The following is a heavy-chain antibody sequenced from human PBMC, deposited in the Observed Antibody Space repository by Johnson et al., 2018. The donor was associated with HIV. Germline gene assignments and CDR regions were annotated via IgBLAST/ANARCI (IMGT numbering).Heavy chain of an antibody. CDR2: VTGTGGDT. J-gene: IGHJ3*02. D-gene: IGHD3-16*01. V-gene: IGHV3-23*04. Sequence: VQLVESGGGLVQPWGSLRLSCAASGFTFSSYGMSWVRQAPGKGLEWVSGVTGTGGDTYYAESVKGRFTISRDNSKNTLYLQMNKLRAEDTAVYFCASQVRGLRLGVDAFDIWGQGTMVTVSS. CDR3: ASQVRGLRLGVDAFDI. CDR1: GFTFSSYG.